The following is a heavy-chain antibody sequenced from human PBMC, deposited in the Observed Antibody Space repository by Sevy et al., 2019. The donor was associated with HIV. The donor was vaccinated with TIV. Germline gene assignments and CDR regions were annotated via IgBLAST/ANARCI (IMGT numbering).Heavy chain of an antibody. CDR3: AREGCTKPHDY. J-gene: IGHJ4*02. Sequence: GGSLRLSCAASGFTFCKYSMSWIRQTPGKGLEWVSTFSFGCGQINYADSVKGRFTISRDDSRNTFYLQMNSLRADDTAIYYCAREGCTKPHDYWGQGTVVTVSS. CDR1: GFTFCKYS. CDR2: FSFGCGQI. V-gene: IGHV3-23*01. D-gene: IGHD2-8*01.